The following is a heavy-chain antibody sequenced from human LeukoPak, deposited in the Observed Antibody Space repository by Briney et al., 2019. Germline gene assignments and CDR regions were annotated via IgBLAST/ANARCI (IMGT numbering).Heavy chain of an antibody. CDR2: IIPIFGTA. CDR1: GYTFINNW. CDR3: ARNTYGYKFSMDV. D-gene: IGHD5-24*01. V-gene: IGHV1-69*13. J-gene: IGHJ6*03. Sequence: SVKVSCKASGYTFINNWMHWVRQAPGQGLEWMGGIIPIFGTANYAQKFQGRVTITADESTSTAYMELSSLRSEDTAVYYCARNTYGYKFSMDVWGKGTTVIISS.